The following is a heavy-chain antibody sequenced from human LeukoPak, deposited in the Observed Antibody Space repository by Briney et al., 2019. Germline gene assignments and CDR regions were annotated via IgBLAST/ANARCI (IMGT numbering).Heavy chain of an antibody. J-gene: IGHJ4*02. CDR3: AKGGYSYGSRRVFDY. Sequence: GGSLRLSCAASGFTFSSYAMSWVRQAPGKGLERVSAISGSGGSTYYADSVKGRFTISRENYKNTLYLQMNRLRAEDTAVYYCAKGGYSYGSRRVFDYWGQGTLVTVSS. CDR2: ISGSGGST. CDR1: GFTFSSYA. V-gene: IGHV3-23*01. D-gene: IGHD5-18*01.